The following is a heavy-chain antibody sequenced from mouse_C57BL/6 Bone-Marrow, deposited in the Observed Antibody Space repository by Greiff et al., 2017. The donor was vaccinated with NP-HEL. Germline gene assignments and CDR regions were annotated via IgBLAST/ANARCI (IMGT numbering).Heavy chain of an antibody. J-gene: IGHJ3*01. Sequence: VQLQQSGAELVRPGTSVKVSCKASGYAFTNYLIEWVKQRPGQGLEWIGVINPGSGGTNYNEKFKGKATLTADKSSSTAYMQLSSLTSEDSAVYFCARDETAQATDFAYWGQGTLVTVSA. V-gene: IGHV1-54*01. CDR1: GYAFTNYL. CDR2: INPGSGGT. CDR3: ARDETAQATDFAY. D-gene: IGHD3-2*02.